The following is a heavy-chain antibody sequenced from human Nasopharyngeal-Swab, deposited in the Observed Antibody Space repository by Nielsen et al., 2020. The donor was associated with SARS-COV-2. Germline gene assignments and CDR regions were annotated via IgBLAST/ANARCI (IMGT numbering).Heavy chain of an antibody. D-gene: IGHD2-2*01. CDR1: GESFSDYY. CDR2: INHSGST. V-gene: IGHV4-34*01. J-gene: IGHJ4*02. CDR3: ARSVVVPVLPQYYFDY. Sequence: GSLRLSCAVYGESFSDYYWSWIRQPPGKGLEWIGEINHSGSTNYNPSLKSRVTISLDTSKNQFSLKLSSVTAADTAVYYCARSVVVPVLPQYYFDYWGQGTLVTVSS.